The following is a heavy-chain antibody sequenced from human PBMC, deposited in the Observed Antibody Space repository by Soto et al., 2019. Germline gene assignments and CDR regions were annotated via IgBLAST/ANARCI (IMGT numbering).Heavy chain of an antibody. V-gene: IGHV3-74*01. CDR1: GFTFSSYW. J-gene: IGHJ6*02. CDR3: ARCPGAITMVRGVRDYYDYGMDV. Sequence: EVQLVESGGGLVQPGGSLRLSCAASGFTFSSYWMHWVRQAPGKGLVWVSRINSDGSSTSYADSVKGRFTISRDNAKNTLDLLLDRLRAGETDVYYSARCPGAITMVRGVRDYYDYGMDVWGQGTTVTVSS. CDR2: INSDGSST. D-gene: IGHD3-10*01.